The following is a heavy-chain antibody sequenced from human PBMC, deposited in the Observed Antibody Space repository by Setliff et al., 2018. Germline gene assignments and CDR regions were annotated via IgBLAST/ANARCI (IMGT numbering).Heavy chain of an antibody. V-gene: IGHV4-39*02. CDR1: GGSISGSHYS. D-gene: IGHD6-13*01. J-gene: IGHJ4*02. Sequence: PLETLSLTCSVSGGSISGSHYSWVWMRQPPGKRLEWIGSTYYNGTAYYNPSLQSRVAISVDTSKNYFSLDVSSVTAADTAVYYCVRESRSTWYRRDFWGQGTLVTVSS. CDR3: VRESRSTWYRRDF. CDR2: TYYNGTA.